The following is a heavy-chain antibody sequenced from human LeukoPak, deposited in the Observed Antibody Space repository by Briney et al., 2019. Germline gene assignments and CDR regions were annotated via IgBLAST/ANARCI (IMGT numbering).Heavy chain of an antibody. CDR3: ARDPSWYWGYFDY. Sequence: PGGSLRLSCAASGFTFSSYAMHWVRQAPGKGLEWVAVISYDGSNKYYADSVKGRFTISRDNSKNTLYLQMDSLRAEDTAVYYCARDPSWYWGYFDYWGQGTLVTVSS. V-gene: IGHV3-30-3*01. CDR1: GFTFSSYA. D-gene: IGHD6-13*01. CDR2: ISYDGSNK. J-gene: IGHJ4*02.